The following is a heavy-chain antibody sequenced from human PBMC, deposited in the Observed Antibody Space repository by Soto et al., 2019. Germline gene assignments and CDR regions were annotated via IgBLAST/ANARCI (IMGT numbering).Heavy chain of an antibody. V-gene: IGHV3-73*02. D-gene: IGHD6-13*01. CDR3: AKEGAGYSSSWYRLYYGMDV. CDR1: GFTFSGSA. CDR2: IRSKASSYAT. Sequence: EVQLVESGGGLVQPGGSLKLSCAASGFTFSGSAIHWVRQASGKGLEWVGRIRSKASSYATAYAASVKGRFTISRDNSKNTLYLQMNSLRAEDTAVYYCAKEGAGYSSSWYRLYYGMDVWGQGTTVTVSS. J-gene: IGHJ6*02.